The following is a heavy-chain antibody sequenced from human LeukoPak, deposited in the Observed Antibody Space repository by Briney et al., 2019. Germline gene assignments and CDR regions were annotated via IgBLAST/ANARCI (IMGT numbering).Heavy chain of an antibody. D-gene: IGHD3-16*01. CDR2: IYYSGST. J-gene: IGHJ4*02. CDR3: ARRFGDPPFFDY. Sequence: PSQTLSLTCTVSGGSISTSRYYWGWIRQSPGKGLEWIGSIYYSGSTYYNPSLKSRVTISVDTSKNQFFLNLGSVTAADTAVYYCARRFGDPPFFDYWGQGTLVTVSP. CDR1: GGSISTSRYY. V-gene: IGHV4-39*01.